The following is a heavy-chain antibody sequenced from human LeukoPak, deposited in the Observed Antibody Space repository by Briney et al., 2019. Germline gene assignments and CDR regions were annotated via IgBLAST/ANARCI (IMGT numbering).Heavy chain of an antibody. D-gene: IGHD3-16*02. CDR2: INTDGSST. CDR1: GFTFSSYW. Sequence: GGSLRLSCAASGFTFSSYWMHWVRQAPGKGLVWVSRINTDGSSTSYADSVEGRFTISRDNTKNTLYLQMNSLRAEDTAVYYRARDFLSYPDYWGQGTLVTVSS. J-gene: IGHJ4*02. V-gene: IGHV3-74*01. CDR3: ARDFLSYPDY.